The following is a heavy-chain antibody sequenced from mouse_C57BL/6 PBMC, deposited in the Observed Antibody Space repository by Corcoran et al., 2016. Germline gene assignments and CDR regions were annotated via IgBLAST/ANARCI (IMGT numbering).Heavy chain of an antibody. CDR1: GYTFTDYY. V-gene: IGHV1-26*01. J-gene: IGHJ4*01. Sequence: EVQLLPSGPELVKPGASVKISWKASGYTFTDYYMNWVEQSHGKSIEWIGDINPNNGGTSYNQKFKGKATLTVDKSSSTAYMELRSLTSEDSAVYYCARGRGRGGAMDYWGQGTSVTVSS. D-gene: IGHD3-3*01. CDR2: INPNNGGT. CDR3: ARGRGRGGAMDY.